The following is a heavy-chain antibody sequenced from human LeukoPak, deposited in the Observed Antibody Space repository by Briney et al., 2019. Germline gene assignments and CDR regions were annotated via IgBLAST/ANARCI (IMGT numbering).Heavy chain of an antibody. CDR1: GGSFSGYY. D-gene: IGHD3-3*01. Sequence: SETLSLTCAVYGGSFSGYYWSWIRQPPGKGLEWIGEINHSGSTNYNPSLKSRVTISVDTSKNQFSLKVSSVTAADTAVYYCARLQSFISIFGVGYYYYYYMDVWGKGTTVTVSS. J-gene: IGHJ6*03. V-gene: IGHV4-34*01. CDR2: INHSGST. CDR3: ARLQSFISIFGVGYYYYYYMDV.